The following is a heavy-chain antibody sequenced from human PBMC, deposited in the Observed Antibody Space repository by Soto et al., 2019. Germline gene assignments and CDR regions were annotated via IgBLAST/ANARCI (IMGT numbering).Heavy chain of an antibody. CDR2: ISVSGGST. CDR1: GFTFSSLA. J-gene: IGHJ6*02. Sequence: PGVSLRLSCAASGFTFSSLAICWVRQAPRKGLEWVSDISVSGGSTYYADSVKGRFTISRDNSKTTLYLQMNSLRAEDTALYYCAKGRSYYYYYGVDVWGQGTTVTVSS. V-gene: IGHV3-23*01. CDR3: AKGRSYYYYYGVDV.